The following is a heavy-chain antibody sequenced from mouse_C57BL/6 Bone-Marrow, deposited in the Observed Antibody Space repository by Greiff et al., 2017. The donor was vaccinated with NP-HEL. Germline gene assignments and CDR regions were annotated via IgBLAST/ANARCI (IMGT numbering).Heavy chain of an antibody. CDR3: TTDGSSFWYFDV. Sequence: VQLQQSGAELVRPGASVKLSCTASGFTFTDYYMHWVKQRPEQGLEWIGRIDPEDGDTEYAPKFQGKATLTVDTSSNTAYLQLSSLTSEDTAVYYCTTDGSSFWYFDVWGTGTTVTVSS. CDR1: GFTFTDYY. CDR2: IDPEDGDT. J-gene: IGHJ1*03. V-gene: IGHV14-1*01. D-gene: IGHD1-1*01.